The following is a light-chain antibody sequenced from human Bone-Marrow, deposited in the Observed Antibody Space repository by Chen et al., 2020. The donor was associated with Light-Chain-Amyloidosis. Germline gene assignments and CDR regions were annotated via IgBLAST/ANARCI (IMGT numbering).Light chain of an antibody. CDR3: QVWDRSSDRPV. CDR2: DDS. Sequence: SYVLTQPSSVSVAPGQTATIACGGNNIGSTSVHWYQQTPGQAPLLVVYDDSDRPSGIPGRVSGSNSGNTATLIISRVEAGDEADYYCQVWDRSSDRPVFGGGTKLTVL. J-gene: IGLJ3*02. CDR1: NIGSTS. V-gene: IGLV3-21*02.